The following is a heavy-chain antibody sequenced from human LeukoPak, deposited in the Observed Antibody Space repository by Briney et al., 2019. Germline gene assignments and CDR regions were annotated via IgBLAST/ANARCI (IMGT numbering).Heavy chain of an antibody. Sequence: PSETLSLTCAVYGGSFSGYYWSWIRQPPGKGLEWIGEINHSGSTNYNPSLKSRVTISVDTSKNQFSLKLSSVTAADTAVYYCARPGQYSSGYPFDYWGQGTLVTVSS. D-gene: IGHD6-19*01. CDR1: GGSFSGYY. V-gene: IGHV4-34*01. CDR2: INHSGST. CDR3: ARPGQYSSGYPFDY. J-gene: IGHJ4*02.